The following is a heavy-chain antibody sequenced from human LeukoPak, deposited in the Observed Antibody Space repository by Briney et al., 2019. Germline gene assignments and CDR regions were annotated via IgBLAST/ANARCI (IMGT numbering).Heavy chain of an antibody. J-gene: IGHJ4*02. D-gene: IGHD2-2*01. V-gene: IGHV3-30-3*01. CDR2: ISYDGSNK. CDR3: ARISTSGDDY. Sequence: GRSLRLSCAASGFTFSSYAMHWVRQAPGKGLEWVAVISYDGSNKYYADSVKGRFTISRDNSKNTLYLQMNSLRAEDTAVYYCARISTSGDDYWGQGTLITVSS. CDR1: GFTFSSYA.